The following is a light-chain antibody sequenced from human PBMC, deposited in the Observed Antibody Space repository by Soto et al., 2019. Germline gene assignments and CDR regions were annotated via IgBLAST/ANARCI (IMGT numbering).Light chain of an antibody. Sequence: ERVMTQSPATLSVSPGERATLSCRASQSVSSSYLAWYQQKPGQAPRLLIYGASTRAAGFPARFSGSGSGTDFTLTISSLQSEDFAVYYCQQFNNWPRTFGQGTKVDIK. CDR2: GAS. V-gene: IGKV3-15*01. J-gene: IGKJ1*01. CDR3: QQFNNWPRT. CDR1: QSVSSSY.